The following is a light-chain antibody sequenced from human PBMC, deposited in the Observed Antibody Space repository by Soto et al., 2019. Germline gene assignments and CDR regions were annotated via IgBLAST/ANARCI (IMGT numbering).Light chain of an antibody. J-gene: IGKJ1*01. Sequence: DIQMTQSPSTLSASVGDRVTITCRASQSTSTWLAWYQQRPGKTPKLLISEASKLESGVPSRLSGSGSGIEVPLTISSVQPDDFATYYCQEYITYPFAFGQGTKVEI. CDR1: QSTSTW. CDR3: QEYITYPFA. V-gene: IGKV1-5*03. CDR2: EAS.